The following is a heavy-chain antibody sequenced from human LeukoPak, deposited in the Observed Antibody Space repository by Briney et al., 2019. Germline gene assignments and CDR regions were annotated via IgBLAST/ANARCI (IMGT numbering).Heavy chain of an antibody. V-gene: IGHV4-4*07. J-gene: IGHJ6*02. CDR3: ARDGGYPYYYYYYGMDV. Sequence: SETLSLTCTVSGGSISSYYWSWIRQPAGKGLEWIGRIYTSGSTNYNPSLKSRVTMSVDTSKNQFSLKLSSVTAADRAVYYCARDGGYPYYYYYYGMDVWGQGTTVTVSS. D-gene: IGHD3-22*01. CDR1: GGSISSYY. CDR2: IYTSGST.